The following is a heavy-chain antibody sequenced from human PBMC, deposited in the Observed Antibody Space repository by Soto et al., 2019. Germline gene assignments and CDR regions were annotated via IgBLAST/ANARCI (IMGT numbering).Heavy chain of an antibody. V-gene: IGHV3-21*01. CDR3: ARDSSSSHYYYYGMDV. J-gene: IGHJ6*02. D-gene: IGHD6-6*01. CDR1: GFTFSSYS. CDR2: ISSSSSYI. Sequence: VGSLRLSCAASGFTFSSYSMNWVRQAPGKGLEWVSSISSSSSYIYYADSVKGRFTISRDNAKNSLYLQMNSLRAEDTAVYYCARDSSSSHYYYYGMDVWGQGTTVTVS.